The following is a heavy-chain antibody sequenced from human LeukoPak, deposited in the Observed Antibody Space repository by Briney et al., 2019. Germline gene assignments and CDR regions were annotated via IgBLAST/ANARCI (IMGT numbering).Heavy chain of an antibody. CDR2: MWFDGSHK. D-gene: IGHD4-17*01. CDR1: GFTFSNYG. Sequence: GRSLRLSCAASGFTFSNYGLHWVRQAPGKGLEWLAVMWFDGSHKYYADSVKGRFTISRDNSKSMLYLQMNSLRAEDTAVYYCARVGTTVTTFYYWGQGTLVTVSS. J-gene: IGHJ4*02. CDR3: ARVGTTVTTFYY. V-gene: IGHV3-33*01.